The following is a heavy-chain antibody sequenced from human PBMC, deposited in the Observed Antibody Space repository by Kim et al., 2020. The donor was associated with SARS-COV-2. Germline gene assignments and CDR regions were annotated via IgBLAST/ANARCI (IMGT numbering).Heavy chain of an antibody. V-gene: IGHV4-34*01. CDR2: INHSGST. D-gene: IGHD6-13*01. Sequence: SETLSLTFAVYGGSFSGYYWSWIRQPPGKGLEWIGEINHSGSTNYNPSLKSRVTISVDTSKNQFSLKLSSVTAADTAVYYCARGLGAAAGYNWFDPWGQGTLVTVSS. CDR3: ARGLGAAAGYNWFDP. J-gene: IGHJ5*02. CDR1: GGSFSGYY.